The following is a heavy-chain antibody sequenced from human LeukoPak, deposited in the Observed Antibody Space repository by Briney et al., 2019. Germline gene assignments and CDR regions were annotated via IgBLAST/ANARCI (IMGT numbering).Heavy chain of an antibody. D-gene: IGHD3-16*02. J-gene: IGHJ5*02. V-gene: IGHV1-2*02. CDR2: INPNSGGT. Sequence: ASVKVSCKSSGYTFTGYYIHWVRQAPGQGLEWMGWINPNSGGTNYAQKFQGRVTMTRDTSISTAYMELSRLRSDDTAVYYCARDGDDYVWGSYRYNWFDPWGQGTLVTVSS. CDR3: ARDGDDYVWGSYRYNWFDP. CDR1: GYTFTGYY.